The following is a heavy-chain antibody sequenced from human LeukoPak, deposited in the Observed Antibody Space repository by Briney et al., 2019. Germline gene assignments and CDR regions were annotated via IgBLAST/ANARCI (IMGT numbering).Heavy chain of an antibody. V-gene: IGHV3-33*01. CDR2: TWYDGSYK. J-gene: IGHJ4*02. CDR1: GFTFSTYG. D-gene: IGHD4-17*01. Sequence: GRSLRLSCAASGFTFSTYGMHWVRQAPGKRLEWVAVTWYDGSYKYYGDSVKGRFTISRDNSKNTLYLQMASLRVADTAVYYCARDLTYGDYFDSWGQGTLVTVSS. CDR3: ARDLTYGDYFDS.